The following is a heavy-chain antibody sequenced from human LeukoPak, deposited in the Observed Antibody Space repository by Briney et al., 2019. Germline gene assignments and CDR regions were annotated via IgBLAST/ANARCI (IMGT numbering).Heavy chain of an antibody. CDR1: GGSFSGHY. V-gene: IGHV4-34*01. CDR2: IDHSGST. Sequence: SETLSLTCAVYGGSFSGHYWSWVRQPPGKGLEWIGEIDHSGSTNYSPSLKSRVTIAVDTSKNQFSLNLNSVTAADTGVYYCARVPTSSWPSPDYWGQGTLVTVSS. D-gene: IGHD6-13*01. CDR3: ARVPTSSWPSPDY. J-gene: IGHJ4*02.